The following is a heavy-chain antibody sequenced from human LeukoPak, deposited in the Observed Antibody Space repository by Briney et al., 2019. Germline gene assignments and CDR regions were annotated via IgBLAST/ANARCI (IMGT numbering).Heavy chain of an antibody. CDR1: GYTLTELS. D-gene: IGHD1-26*01. Sequence: ASVKVSCKVSGYTLTELSMHWVRQAPGKGLEWMGGFDPEDGETIYAQKFQGRVNMTEDTSTDTAYMELSSLTSEDTAVYYCVSWAGVKLNNWFDPWGQGTLVTVSS. J-gene: IGHJ5*02. V-gene: IGHV1-24*01. CDR2: FDPEDGET. CDR3: VSWAGVKLNNWFDP.